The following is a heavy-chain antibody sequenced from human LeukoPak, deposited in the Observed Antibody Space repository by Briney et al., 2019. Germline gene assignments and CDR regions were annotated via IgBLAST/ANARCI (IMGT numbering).Heavy chain of an antibody. J-gene: IGHJ4*02. CDR3: ARVGYYDFWSGSRNVGPALDY. CDR1: GFTFSSYW. D-gene: IGHD3-3*01. CDR2: IKQDGSEK. V-gene: IGHV3-7*03. Sequence: GGSLRLSCAASGFTFSSYWMSWVRQAPGKGLEWVANIKQDGSEKYYVDSVKGRFTISRDNAKNSLYLQMNSLRAEDTAVYYCARVGYYDFWSGSRNVGPALDYWGQGTLVTVSS.